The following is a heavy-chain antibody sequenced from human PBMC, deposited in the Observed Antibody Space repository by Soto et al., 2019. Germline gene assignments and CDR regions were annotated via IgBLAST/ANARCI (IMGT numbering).Heavy chain of an antibody. CDR3: ARAVAGIAPSDY. D-gene: IGHD6-19*01. V-gene: IGHV1-3*01. J-gene: IGHJ4*02. CDR1: GYTFTSYA. CDR2: INAGNGNT. Sequence: ASVKVSCKASGYTFTSYAMHWVRQAPGQRLEWMGWINAGNGNTKYSQKFQGRVTITRDTSASTAYMELSSLRSEDTAVYYCARAVAGIAPSDYWGQGTLVTVSS.